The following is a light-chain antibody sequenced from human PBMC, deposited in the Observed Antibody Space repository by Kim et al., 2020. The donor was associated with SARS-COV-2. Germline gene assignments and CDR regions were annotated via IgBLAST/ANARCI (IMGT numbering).Light chain of an antibody. Sequence: RVTIPCTGSGSNIGAGFDIHWYQQLPGTAPKLLIYGSSNRPSGVPDRFSGSKSGTSASLAITGLQAEDEADYYCQSYDSSLTSSVFGGGTQLTVL. CDR2: GSS. V-gene: IGLV1-40*01. J-gene: IGLJ3*02. CDR3: QSYDSSLTSSV. CDR1: GSNIGAGFD.